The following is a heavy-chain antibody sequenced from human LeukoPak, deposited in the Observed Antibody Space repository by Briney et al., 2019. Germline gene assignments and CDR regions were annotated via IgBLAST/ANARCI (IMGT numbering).Heavy chain of an antibody. CDR3: ARGDLTFDFDY. CDR2: IYPDDSNT. Sequence: GESLKISCKGFGYRFTDYWIGWVRQMPGTGLEWMGIIYPDDSNTIYSPPFQGQVTISADRSITTAYLQWKSLKASDTAMYYCARGDLTFDFDYWGQGTLVTVSS. CDR1: GYRFTDYW. J-gene: IGHJ4*02. V-gene: IGHV5-51*01.